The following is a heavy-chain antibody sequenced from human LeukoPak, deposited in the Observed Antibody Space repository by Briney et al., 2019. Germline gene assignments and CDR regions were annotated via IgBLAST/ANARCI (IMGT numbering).Heavy chain of an antibody. CDR1: GYTSTSYD. CDR2: INPNSGNT. V-gene: IGHV1-8*01. J-gene: IGHJ6*02. CDR3: AGPSPVSGSEEYYYGMDV. Sequence: ASVKVSCKASGYTSTSYDINWVRQATGQGLERMGWINPNSGNTGYAQKFQGRVTMTRNTSISTAYMELSSLRSEDTAVYYCAGPSPVSGSEEYYYGMDVWGQGTTVTVSS. D-gene: IGHD1-26*01.